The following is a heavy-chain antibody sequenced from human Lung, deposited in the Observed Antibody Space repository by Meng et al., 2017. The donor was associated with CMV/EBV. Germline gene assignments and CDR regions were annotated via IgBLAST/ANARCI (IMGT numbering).Heavy chain of an antibody. Sequence: FSSYALGWVRQAHGQALEWMGGIIPISATPNYPQEFQGRVTITTDESTTTAYMELSSLRSEDTGVYYCARGGPEAGGEMPTRGFDHWGPGTLVTVSS. CDR1: FSSYA. CDR3: ARGGPEAGGEMPTRGFDH. D-gene: IGHD3-10*01. CDR2: IIPISATP. V-gene: IGHV1-69*05. J-gene: IGHJ4*02.